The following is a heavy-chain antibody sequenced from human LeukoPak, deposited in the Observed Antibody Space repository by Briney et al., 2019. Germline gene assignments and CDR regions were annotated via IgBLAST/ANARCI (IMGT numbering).Heavy chain of an antibody. Sequence: SETLSLTCTVSGGSISSGDYYWSWIRQPPGKGLEWIGYIYYSGSTYYNPSLKSRVTISVDTSKNQFSLKLSSVTAADTAVYYCARDTHDYGDYRNWFDPWGQGTLVTVSS. J-gene: IGHJ5*02. V-gene: IGHV4-30-4*01. CDR2: IYYSGST. CDR1: GGSISSGDYY. D-gene: IGHD4-17*01. CDR3: ARDTHDYGDYRNWFDP.